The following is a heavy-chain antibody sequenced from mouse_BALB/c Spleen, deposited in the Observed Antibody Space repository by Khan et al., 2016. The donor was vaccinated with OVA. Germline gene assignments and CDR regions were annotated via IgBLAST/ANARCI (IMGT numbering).Heavy chain of an antibody. CDR1: GFNIKDSY. J-gene: IGHJ1*01. Sequence: VQLQQSGAELVKPGASVKLSCTASGFNIKDSYLHWVKQRPEQGLEWIGRIAPANGNTKYDPKFQGKATITVDTSSNTSYLQLISLTSEDSDVYYWAHPSYGPRDFEDWGAGTTVTVS. CDR2: IAPANGNT. D-gene: IGHD1-1*02. CDR3: AHPSYGPRDFED. V-gene: IGHV14-3*02.